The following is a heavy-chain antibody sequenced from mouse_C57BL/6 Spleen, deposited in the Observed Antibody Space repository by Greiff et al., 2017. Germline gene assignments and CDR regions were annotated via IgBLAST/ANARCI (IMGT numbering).Heavy chain of an antibody. Sequence: EVQLVESGGGLVKPGGSLKLSCAASGFTFSSYTMSWVRQTPEKRLEWVATISGGGGNTYYPDSVKGRFTISRDNAKNTLYLQMSRLRSEDTALYYCAKSTMVTKAWFAYWGQGTLVTVSA. CDR3: AKSTMVTKAWFAY. V-gene: IGHV5-9*01. J-gene: IGHJ3*01. CDR2: ISGGGGNT. D-gene: IGHD2-13*01. CDR1: GFTFSSYT.